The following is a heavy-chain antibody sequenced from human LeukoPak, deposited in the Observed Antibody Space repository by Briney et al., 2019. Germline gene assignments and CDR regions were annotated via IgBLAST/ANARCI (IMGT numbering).Heavy chain of an antibody. D-gene: IGHD5-24*01. CDR2: MNPNSGNT. CDR3: AREVGDGYNAHFDY. CDR1: GYTFTSYD. Sequence: GASVKVSCKASGYTFTSYDINWVRQATGQGLEWMGWMNPNSGNTGYAQNFQGRVTITRNTSISTAYMELSGLRSEDTAVYYCAREVGDGYNAHFDYWGQGTLVTVSS. J-gene: IGHJ4*02. V-gene: IGHV1-8*03.